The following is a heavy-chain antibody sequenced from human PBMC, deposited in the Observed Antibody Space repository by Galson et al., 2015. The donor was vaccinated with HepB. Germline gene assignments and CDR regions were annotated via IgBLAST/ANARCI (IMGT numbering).Heavy chain of an antibody. Sequence: SLRLSCAASGFTFSSYWMHWVRQAPGKGLVWVSRINSDGSSTSYADSVKGRFTISRDNAKNTLYLQMNSLRAEDTAVYYCARDLGYCSSTSCVDAFDIWGQGTMVTVSS. CDR2: INSDGSST. V-gene: IGHV3-74*01. J-gene: IGHJ3*02. CDR1: GFTFSSYW. CDR3: ARDLGYCSSTSCVDAFDI. D-gene: IGHD2-2*01.